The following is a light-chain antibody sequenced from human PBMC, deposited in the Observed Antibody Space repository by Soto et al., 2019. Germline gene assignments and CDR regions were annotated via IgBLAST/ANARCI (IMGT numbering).Light chain of an antibody. CDR2: DAT. CDR3: LLFFSGVPV. V-gene: IGLV7-46*01. Sequence: QALVRADPSLTVYPGSTASLGCCSNNGADTHYHYPPMSPQRPGQAPRTLIYDATDKPPWTPVRFSGSLLGDKAALTLSGAQPDDEAEYYCLLFFSGVPVFGLGPNATV. CDR1: NGADTHYHY. J-gene: IGLJ1*01.